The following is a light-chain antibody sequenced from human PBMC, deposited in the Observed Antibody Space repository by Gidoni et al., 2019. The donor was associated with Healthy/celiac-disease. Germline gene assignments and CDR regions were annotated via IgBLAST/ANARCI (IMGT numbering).Light chain of an antibody. CDR3: NSRDSSGNLVV. Sequence: SSELTQDPAVSVAWGQTVRITCPGDSLRSYYASWYQQKPGPAPVLVIYGKNNRPSGIPDRFSGSSSGNTASLTITGAQAEDEADYYCNSRDSSGNLVVFGGGTKLTVL. CDR1: SLRSYY. V-gene: IGLV3-19*01. CDR2: GKN. J-gene: IGLJ2*01.